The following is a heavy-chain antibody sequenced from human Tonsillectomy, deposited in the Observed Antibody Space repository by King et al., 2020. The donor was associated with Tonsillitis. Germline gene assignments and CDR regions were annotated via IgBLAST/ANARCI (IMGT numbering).Heavy chain of an antibody. Sequence: VQLQQWGAGLLKPSETLSLTCAVYGGSFSGYYWSWIRQPPGKGLEWIGEINHSGSTNYNPSLKSRVTISVDTSKNQFSLKLSSVTAADTAVYYCARGRVTGTHWRKPNYYYYGMDVWGQGTTVTVSS. CDR1: GGSFSGYY. D-gene: IGHD1-20*01. J-gene: IGHJ6*02. CDR3: ARGRVTGTHWRKPNYYYYGMDV. V-gene: IGHV4-34*01. CDR2: INHSGST.